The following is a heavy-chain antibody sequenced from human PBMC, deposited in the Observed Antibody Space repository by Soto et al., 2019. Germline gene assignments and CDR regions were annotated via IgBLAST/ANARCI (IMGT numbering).Heavy chain of an antibody. D-gene: IGHD3-22*01. J-gene: IGHJ4*02. CDR3: ASQVGGPKYDSSVDY. CDR2: IYPGDSDT. V-gene: IGHV5-51*01. Sequence: GESLKISCKGSGYSFTSYWIGWVRQMPGKGLEWMGIIYPGDSDTRYSPSFQGQVTISADKSISTAYLQWSSLKASVTAMYYWASQVGGPKYDSSVDYWGQGTLVTVSS. CDR1: GYSFTSYW.